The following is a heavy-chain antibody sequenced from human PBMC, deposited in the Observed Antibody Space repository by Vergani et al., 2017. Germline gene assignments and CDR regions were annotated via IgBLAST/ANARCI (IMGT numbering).Heavy chain of an antibody. CDR1: GYSFTSYW. J-gene: IGHJ6*03. D-gene: IGHD2-2*02. CDR3: ARTLGRYCSSTSCYNAEYYYYYYMDV. Sequence: EVQLVQSGAEVKKPGESLKISCKGSGYSFTSYWIGWVRQTPGKGLEWMGIIYPGDSDTRYSPSFQGQVTISADKSISTAYLQWSSLKASDTAMYYCARTLGRYCSSTSCYNAEYYYYYYMDVWGKGTTVTVSS. CDR2: IYPGDSDT. V-gene: IGHV5-51*01.